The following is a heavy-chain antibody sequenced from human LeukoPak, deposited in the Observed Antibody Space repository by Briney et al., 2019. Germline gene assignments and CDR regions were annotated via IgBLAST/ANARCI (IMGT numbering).Heavy chain of an antibody. D-gene: IGHD3-16*01. CDR3: ARDGGGWRGAFDI. V-gene: IGHV1-69*05. J-gene: IGHJ3*02. CDR2: IIPIFGTA. Sequence: GASVKVSCKASGGTFSSYAISWVRQAPGQGLEWMGGIIPIFGTANYAQKFQGRVTITTDESTSTAYMALSSLRSEDSAVDYCARDGGGWRGAFDIWGQGTMVTVSS. CDR1: GGTFSSYA.